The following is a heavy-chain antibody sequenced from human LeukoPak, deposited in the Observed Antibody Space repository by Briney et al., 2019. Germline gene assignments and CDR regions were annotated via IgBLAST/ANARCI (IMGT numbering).Heavy chain of an antibody. V-gene: IGHV3-48*03. CDR3: ARGITMIVVVTLDY. D-gene: IGHD3-22*01. Sequence: GGSLRLSCAASGFTFSSYEMNWVRQAPGKGLEWVSYISSSGSTIYYADSVKGRFTISRDNSKNTLYLQMNSLRAEDTAVYYCARGITMIVVVTLDYWGQGTLVTVSS. CDR2: ISSSGSTI. CDR1: GFTFSSYE. J-gene: IGHJ4*02.